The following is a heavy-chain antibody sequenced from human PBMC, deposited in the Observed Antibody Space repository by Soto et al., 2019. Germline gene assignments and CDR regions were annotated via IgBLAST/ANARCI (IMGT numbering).Heavy chain of an antibody. D-gene: IGHD2-15*01. V-gene: IGHV3-53*01. Sequence: GGSLRLSCAGSGVTVSRNYMSWVRQALGKGLEWVSVIYSGGSTYYADSVKGRFTISRDNSKNTLYLQMNSLRAEYTAVYYCEREWFYYGNGGHTTLIDSRGQRTLVPVSS. CDR1: GVTVSRNY. CDR3: EREWFYYGNGGHTTLIDS. CDR2: IYSGGST. J-gene: IGHJ5*01.